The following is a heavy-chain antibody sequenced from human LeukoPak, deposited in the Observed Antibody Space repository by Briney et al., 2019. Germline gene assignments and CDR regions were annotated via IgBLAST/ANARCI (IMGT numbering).Heavy chain of an antibody. D-gene: IGHD1-26*01. CDR2: IYYSGST. V-gene: IGHV4-39*07. Sequence: PSETLSLTCTVSGGSISSSSYYWGWIRQPPGKGLEWIGSIYYSGSTYYNPSLKSRVTISVDTSKNQFSLKLSSVTAADTAVYYCARVPHIVGPTTGPYYYYGMDVWGQGTTVTVSS. J-gene: IGHJ6*02. CDR1: GGSISSSSYY. CDR3: ARVPHIVGPTTGPYYYYGMDV.